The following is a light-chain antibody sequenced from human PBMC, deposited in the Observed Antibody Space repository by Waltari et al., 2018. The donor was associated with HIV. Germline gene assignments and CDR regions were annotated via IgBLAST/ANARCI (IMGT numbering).Light chain of an antibody. CDR2: EHI. CDR1: SSNIGAGYD. J-gene: IGLJ1*01. V-gene: IGLV1-40*01. CDR3: QSYDSTLSGFV. Sequence: QSVLTQPPSVSGAPGKRVTISCTGSSSNIGAGYDVHCYQQFPGTAPKLLITEHITRPSGAADRFSGSKSGTSASLAITGLRAEDESDYYCQSYDSTLSGFVFGTGTKVTVL.